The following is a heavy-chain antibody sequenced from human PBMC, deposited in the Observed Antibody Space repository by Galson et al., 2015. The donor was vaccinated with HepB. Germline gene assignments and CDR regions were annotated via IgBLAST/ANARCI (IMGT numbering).Heavy chain of an antibody. D-gene: IGHD3-10*01. Sequence: SVKVSCKASGYTFTNYAMHWVRQAPGQRLEWMGWINAGNGNTKYSQKFQERVTITSDTSASTAYMELSSLRSEDAAVYYCARVGFFFYGMDVWGQGTTVTVSS. CDR3: ARVGFFFYGMDV. J-gene: IGHJ6*02. CDR1: GYTFTNYA. CDR2: INAGNGNT. V-gene: IGHV1-3*01.